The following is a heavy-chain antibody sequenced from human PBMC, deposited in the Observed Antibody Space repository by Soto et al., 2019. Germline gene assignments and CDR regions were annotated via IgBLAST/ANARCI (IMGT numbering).Heavy chain of an antibody. V-gene: IGHV3-23*01. CDR2: ISGSGGST. J-gene: IGHJ6*02. Sequence: GGSLRLSCAASGFTFSSYAMSWVRQAPGKGLEWVSAISGSGGSTYYADSVKGRFTISRDNSKNTLYLQMNSLRAEDTAVYYCAKDRYSSSWYYYYGMDVWGQGTTVTVSS. CDR3: AKDRYSSSWYYYYGMDV. D-gene: IGHD6-13*01. CDR1: GFTFSSYA.